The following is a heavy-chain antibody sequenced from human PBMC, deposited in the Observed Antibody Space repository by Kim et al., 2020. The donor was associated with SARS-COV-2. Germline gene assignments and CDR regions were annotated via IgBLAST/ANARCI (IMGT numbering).Heavy chain of an antibody. V-gene: IGHV3-30*03. CDR1: GFTFSSYG. CDR2: VCFDGNNK. J-gene: IGHJ4*02. CDR3: VRGHQVRYCDKANCSTFDA. D-gene: IGHD3-9*01. Sequence: GGSLRLSCATSGFTFSSYGMDWVRQAPGKGLEWVAVVCFDGNNKYYADSVKGRFTISRDNSKSTLFLQLNSLKPEDTAVYYCVRGHQVRYCDKANCSTFDAWGTGNLVTVSS.